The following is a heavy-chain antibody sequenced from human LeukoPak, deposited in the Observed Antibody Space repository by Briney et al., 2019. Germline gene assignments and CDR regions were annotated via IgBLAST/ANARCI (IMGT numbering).Heavy chain of an antibody. CDR3: ARVSDSSGYYGDY. Sequence: GESLKISCKGSGYSFTSYWIGWVRQMPGKGLEWMGIIYPGDSDTRYSPSFQGQVTISADKSISTAYLQWSSLKASDTAVYYCARVSDSSGYYGDYWGQGTLVTVSS. CDR2: IYPGDSDT. J-gene: IGHJ4*02. D-gene: IGHD3-22*01. CDR1: GYSFTSYW. V-gene: IGHV5-51*01.